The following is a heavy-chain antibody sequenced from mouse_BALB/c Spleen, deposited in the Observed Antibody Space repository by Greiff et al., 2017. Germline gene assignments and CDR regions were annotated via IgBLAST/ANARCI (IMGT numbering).Heavy chain of an antibody. J-gene: IGHJ2*01. V-gene: IGHV7-3*02. CDR2: IRNKANGYTT. CDR3: ARDSYGNGDD. CDR1: GFTFTDYY. D-gene: IGHD2-1*01. Sequence: EVQRVESGGGLVQPGGSLRLSCATSGFTFTDYYMSWVRQPPGKALEWLGFIRNKANGYTTEYSASVKGRFTISRDNSQSILYLQMNTLRAEDSATYYCARDSYGNGDDWGQGTTLTVAS.